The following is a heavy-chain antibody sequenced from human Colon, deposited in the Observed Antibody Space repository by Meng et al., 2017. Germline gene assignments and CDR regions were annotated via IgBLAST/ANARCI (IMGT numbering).Heavy chain of an antibody. V-gene: IGHV3-23*01. CDR3: ARVFGTYYFDC. CDR2: IGASGATT. CDR1: GFPFDTFA. Sequence: GGSLILCCAASGFPFDTFAMRWVRQAPGKGLEWVSVIGASGATTYYADSVTGRFTISRDNSKSTVYLQMNGLRAEDTAVYYCARVFGTYYFDCWGQGTLVTVSS. D-gene: IGHD3-10*01. J-gene: IGHJ4*02.